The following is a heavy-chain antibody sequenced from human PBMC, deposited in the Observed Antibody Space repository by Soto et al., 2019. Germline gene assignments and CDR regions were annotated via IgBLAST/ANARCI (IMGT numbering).Heavy chain of an antibody. CDR2: IYHSGST. Sequence: SETLSLTCAVSGDSITSSNWWSWVRQPPGKGLEWIGEIYHSGSTTYNPSLKSRVTISIDKSKNHFSLKVSSVTAADTAVYYCARRYGRAFDIWGQGTMVTVSS. D-gene: IGHD4-17*01. CDR1: GDSITSSNW. J-gene: IGHJ3*02. CDR3: ARRYGRAFDI. V-gene: IGHV4-4*02.